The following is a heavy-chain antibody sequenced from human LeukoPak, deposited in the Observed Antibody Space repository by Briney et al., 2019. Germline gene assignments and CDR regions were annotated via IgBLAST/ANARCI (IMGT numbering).Heavy chain of an antibody. V-gene: IGHV3-23*01. CDR1: GFTFSSYG. J-gene: IGHJ5*02. CDR3: AEDRDSSSSGWFDP. D-gene: IGHD6-6*01. Sequence: PGGTLRLSCAASGFTFSSYGMSWVRQAPGKGLEWVSAISGSGGSTYYADSVKGRFTISRDNSKNTLYLQMNSLRAEDTAVYYCAEDRDSSSSGWFDPWGQGTLVTVSS. CDR2: ISGSGGST.